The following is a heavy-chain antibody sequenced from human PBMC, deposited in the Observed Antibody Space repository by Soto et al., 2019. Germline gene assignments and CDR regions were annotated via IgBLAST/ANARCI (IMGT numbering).Heavy chain of an antibody. CDR3: ARDPGSSSWYLFDY. CDR2: ISYDGSNK. D-gene: IGHD6-13*01. V-gene: IGHV3-30-3*01. Sequence: VESGGGVVQPGRSLRLSCAASGFTFSSYAMHWVRQAPGKGLEWVAVISYDGSNKYYADSVKGRFTISRDNSKNTLYLQMNSLRAEDTAVYYCARDPGSSSWYLFDYWGQGTLVTVSS. J-gene: IGHJ4*02. CDR1: GFTFSSYA.